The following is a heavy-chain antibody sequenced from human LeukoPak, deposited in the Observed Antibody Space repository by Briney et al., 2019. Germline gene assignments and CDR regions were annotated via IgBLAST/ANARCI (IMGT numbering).Heavy chain of an antibody. CDR1: GYTFSSYP. J-gene: IGHJ5*02. CDR2: ISHDGSTK. D-gene: IGHD1-1*01. V-gene: IGHV3-30*14. CDR3: ATELAFPGTFDP. Sequence: GGSLRLSCEASGYTFSSYPMFWVRQAPGKGPEWVAMISHDGSTKHYADTVKGRFTISRDNSKDTFSLQLNGLRAVDSGVYYCATELAFPGTFDPWGQGTLVIVSS.